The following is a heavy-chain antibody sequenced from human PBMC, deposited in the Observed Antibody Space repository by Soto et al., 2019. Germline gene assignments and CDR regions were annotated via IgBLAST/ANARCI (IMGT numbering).Heavy chain of an antibody. CDR3: AREGFCSSGSCAYYSYFYIGMAA. J-gene: IGHJ6*02. V-gene: IGHV1-18*01. D-gene: IGHD2-15*01. CDR2: ISTYNANT. Sequence: ASGKVCCNASGYTFTSYCASWERHLPGNGLEWMGWISTYNANTTYAQRFQRRVTLTPDTVTSTAYLELRRLTSADRAVYHLAREGFCSSGSCAYYSYFYIGMAAWGLATTGT. CDR1: GYTFTSYC.